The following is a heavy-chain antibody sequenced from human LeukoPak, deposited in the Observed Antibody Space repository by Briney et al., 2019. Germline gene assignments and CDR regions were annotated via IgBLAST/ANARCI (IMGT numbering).Heavy chain of an antibody. V-gene: IGHV1-18*01. CDR2: ISAYNGDT. J-gene: IGHJ3*02. Sequence: GASVKVSCKASGYTFTNYGISWVRQAPGQGLEWMGWISAYNGDTNYAQKVQGRVTMTTETSTTTAYMELRSLRSDDTAVYYCARHYDAGKDDAFHIWGQGTMVTVSS. CDR1: GYTFTNYG. CDR3: ARHYDAGKDDAFHI. D-gene: IGHD3-10*01.